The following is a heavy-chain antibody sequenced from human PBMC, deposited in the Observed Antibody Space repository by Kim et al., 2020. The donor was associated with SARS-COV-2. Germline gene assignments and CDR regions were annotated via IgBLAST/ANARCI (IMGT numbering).Heavy chain of an antibody. CDR2: ISGSGGST. V-gene: IGHV3-23*01. Sequence: GGSLRLSCAASGFTFSSYAMSWVRQAPGKGLEWVSAISGSGGSTYYADSVKGRFTISRDNSKNTLYLQMNSLRAEDTAVYYCAKDWRDSSLAYYYYYMDVWGKGTTVTVSS. J-gene: IGHJ6*03. CDR1: GFTFSSYA. CDR3: AKDWRDSSLAYYYYYMDV. D-gene: IGHD3-3*01.